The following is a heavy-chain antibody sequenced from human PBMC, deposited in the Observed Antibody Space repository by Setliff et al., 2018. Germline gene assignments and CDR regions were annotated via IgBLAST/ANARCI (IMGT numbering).Heavy chain of an antibody. CDR1: GYTFSNFG. CDR2: ISAYNGNT. V-gene: IGHV1-18*01. J-gene: IGHJ6*03. D-gene: IGHD1-1*01. CDR3: ARSPTRTTGSHYLGYYYYYMDF. Sequence: GASVKVSCKASGYTFSNFGFSWVRQAPGQGLEWMGWISAYNGNTNYAQKFQGRVTMTRDTSISTGYMELSRLRYDDTAVYYCARSPTRTTGSHYLGYYYYYMDFWGKGTTVTVSS.